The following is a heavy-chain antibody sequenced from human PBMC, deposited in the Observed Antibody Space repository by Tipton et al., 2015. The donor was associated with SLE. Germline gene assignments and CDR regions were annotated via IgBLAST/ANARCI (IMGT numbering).Heavy chain of an antibody. CDR2: IFYTGST. CDR3: ARPAHY. V-gene: IGHV4-39*07. J-gene: IGHJ4*02. Sequence: TLSLTCTVSGGSITSSSYFWGWIRQPPGKGLEWIGTIFYTGSTYHNPSLRSRVTMSADTSKNQFSLRLTSVTAADTAVYYCARPAHYWGQGTLVTVSS. CDR1: GGSITSSSYF. D-gene: IGHD2-2*01.